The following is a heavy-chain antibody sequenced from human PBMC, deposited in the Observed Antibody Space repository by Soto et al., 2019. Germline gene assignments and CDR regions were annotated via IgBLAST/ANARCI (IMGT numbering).Heavy chain of an antibody. V-gene: IGHV1-46*01. CDR3: ARDLAAGDH. J-gene: IGHJ4*02. Sequence: QVQLVQSGAEVKKPGASVKVSCRTSGYTFTHYYIHWVRQAPGQGLEWLGIINPASGSTNYAQYFQCRVTLTMDTSTTTDYMELSGLGADDTASFYCARDLAAGDHWGQGTLVTVSS. D-gene: IGHD6-13*01. CDR2: INPASGST. CDR1: GYTFTHYY.